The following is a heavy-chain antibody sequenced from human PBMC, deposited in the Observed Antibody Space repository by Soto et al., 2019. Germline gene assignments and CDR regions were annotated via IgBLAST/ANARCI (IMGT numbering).Heavy chain of an antibody. Sequence: GESLKISCKGSGYTFTNYWIGWVRQMPGKGLEWMGIIYPGDSDTKYNPSFQGQVTISADRSITTAYLQWSSLKASDTAIYYCAASIFYYGMDVWGQGTTVTVS. CDR1: GYTFTNYW. CDR2: IYPGDSDT. J-gene: IGHJ6*02. V-gene: IGHV5-51*01. CDR3: AASIFYYGMDV.